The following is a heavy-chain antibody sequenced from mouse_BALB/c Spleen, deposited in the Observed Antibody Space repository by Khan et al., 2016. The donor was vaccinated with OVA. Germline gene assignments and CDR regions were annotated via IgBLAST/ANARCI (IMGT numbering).Heavy chain of an antibody. CDR3: VSGWNFAY. Sequence: QVQLQQSGAELVRPGVSVKISCRASGYTFTDYAMHWVKQRHAKSLEWIGVISTNYGAADYNQKFQGKASMTVDRSSSTVYMELARLTSEDSAIYYCVSGWNFAYWGQGTLVTVSA. J-gene: IGHJ3*01. CDR2: ISTNYGAA. V-gene: IGHV1S137*01. CDR1: GYTFTDYA. D-gene: IGHD2-2*01.